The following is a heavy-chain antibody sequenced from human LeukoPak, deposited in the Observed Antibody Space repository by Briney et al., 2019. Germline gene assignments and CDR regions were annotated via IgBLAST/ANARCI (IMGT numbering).Heavy chain of an antibody. CDR1: EFTFSDYY. CDR3: VRSDYCSSTSCYQAWFDP. D-gene: IGHD2-2*01. J-gene: IGHJ5*02. CDR2: ISSSGSSI. V-gene: IGHV3-11*04. Sequence: GGSLRLSCAASEFTFSDYYMSWIRQAPGKGLEWVSYISSSGSSIYYADSVKGRFTISRDNAKNSLYLQMNSLRAEDTAVYYCVRSDYCSSTSCYQAWFDPWGQGTLVTVSS.